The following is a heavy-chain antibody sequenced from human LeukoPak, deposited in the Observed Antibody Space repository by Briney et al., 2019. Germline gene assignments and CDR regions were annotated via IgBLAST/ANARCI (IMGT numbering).Heavy chain of an antibody. J-gene: IGHJ4*02. CDR3: AKDRGSYRSSDY. CDR1: GFTFSRYS. D-gene: IGHD1-26*01. CDR2: VSSSGGST. V-gene: IGHV3-23*01. Sequence: GGSLRLSCAASGFTFSRYSMNWVRQAPGKGLEWVSTVSSSGGSTNYADSVKGRFTISRDNSKNTLYLQMSSLRAEDTAVYYCAKDRGSYRSSDYWGQGTLVTVSS.